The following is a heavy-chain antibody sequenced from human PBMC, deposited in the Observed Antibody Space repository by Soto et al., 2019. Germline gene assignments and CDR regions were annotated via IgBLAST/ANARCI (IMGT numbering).Heavy chain of an antibody. V-gene: IGHV1-18*04. J-gene: IGHJ4*02. CDR1: GYTFTSYG. CDR3: ASQDEYDYVWGSYPY. CDR2: ISAYNGNT. Sequence: QVQLVQSGAEVKKPGASVKVSCKASGYTFTSYGISWVRQAPGQGLEWMGWISAYNGNTNYAQKLQGRVTMTTATSTSTAYMELRSLRSDYTAVYYCASQDEYDYVWGSYPYWGQGTLVTVSS. D-gene: IGHD3-16*02.